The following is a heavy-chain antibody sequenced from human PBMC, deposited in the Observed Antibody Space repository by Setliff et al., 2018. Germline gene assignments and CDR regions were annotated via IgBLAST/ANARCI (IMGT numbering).Heavy chain of an antibody. Sequence: KPSETLSLTCTVSGGSISSHYWSWIRQPPGKGLEWIGSIYYSGSTNYNPSLKSRVTISVDTSKNQVSLKLSSVTAADTALYYCTVYNTGSSKDHYWGQGTPVTVSS. CDR2: IYYSGST. CDR3: TVYNTGSSKDHY. J-gene: IGHJ4*02. CDR1: GGSISSHY. V-gene: IGHV4-59*11. D-gene: IGHD2-8*02.